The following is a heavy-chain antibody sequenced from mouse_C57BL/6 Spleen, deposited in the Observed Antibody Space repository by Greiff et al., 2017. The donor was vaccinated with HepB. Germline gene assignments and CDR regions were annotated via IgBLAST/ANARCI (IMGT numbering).Heavy chain of an antibody. J-gene: IGHJ3*01. V-gene: IGHV5-16*01. CDR2: INYDGSST. D-gene: IGHD3-2*02. Sequence: EVQLVESEGGLVQPGSSMKLSCTASGFTFSDYYMAWVRQVPEKGLEWVANINYDGSSTYYLDSLKSRFIISRDNAKNILYLQMSSLKSEDTATYYCAIDSSGLFAYWGQGTLVTFSA. CDR3: AIDSSGLFAY. CDR1: GFTFSDYY.